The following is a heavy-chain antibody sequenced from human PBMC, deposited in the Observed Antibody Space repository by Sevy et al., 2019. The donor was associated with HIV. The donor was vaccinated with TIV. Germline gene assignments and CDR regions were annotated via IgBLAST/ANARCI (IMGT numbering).Heavy chain of an antibody. V-gene: IGHV3-21*01. CDR3: ARGFTVTTFFYFDY. D-gene: IGHD4-17*01. J-gene: IGHJ4*02. CDR1: GFTFSSYN. Sequence: GGSLRLSCAASGFTFSSYNMNWVRQAPGKGLEWVSSISSSSSYIYYADSVKGRFTISRDNAKNSLYLQMNSLRAEDTAVYYCARGFTVTTFFYFDYWGQGTLVTVSS. CDR2: ISSSSSYI.